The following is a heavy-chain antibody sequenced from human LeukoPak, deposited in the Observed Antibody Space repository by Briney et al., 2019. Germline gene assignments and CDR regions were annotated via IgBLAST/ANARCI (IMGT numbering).Heavy chain of an antibody. Sequence: ASVTVSCKASGGTFSSYAISWVRQAPGQGLEWMGGIIPIFGTANYAQKFQGRVTITADESTSTAYMELSSLRSEDTAVYYCARDEATVRKYYYGMDVWGQGTTVTVSS. CDR2: IIPIFGTA. CDR1: GGTFSSYA. D-gene: IGHD4-11*01. CDR3: ARDEATVRKYYYGMDV. V-gene: IGHV1-69*01. J-gene: IGHJ6*02.